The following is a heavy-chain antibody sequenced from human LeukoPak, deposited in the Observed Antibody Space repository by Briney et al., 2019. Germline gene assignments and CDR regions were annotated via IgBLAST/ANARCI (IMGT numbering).Heavy chain of an antibody. CDR1: GFTFSSFA. Sequence: GGSLRLSCAASGFTFSSFAMSWVRQAPGKGLEWVSAIRDSGSSTHYADSVKGRFTTSRDNSKNTLFLQMNSLRAEDTAIYYCAKYGPQDSGSSHFDYWGQGALVTVSS. CDR3: AKYGPQDSGSSHFDY. CDR2: IRDSGSST. D-gene: IGHD1-26*01. V-gene: IGHV3-23*01. J-gene: IGHJ4*02.